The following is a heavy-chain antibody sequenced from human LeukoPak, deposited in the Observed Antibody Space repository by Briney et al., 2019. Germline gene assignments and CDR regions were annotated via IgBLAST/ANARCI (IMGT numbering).Heavy chain of an antibody. CDR2: ISGSGGST. Sequence: QPGGSLRLSCAASGFTFSSYAMSWVRPAPGKGLEWVSTISGSGGSTYYADSVKGRFTISRDNSKNTLYLQMNSLRAEDTAVYYCAKDLYSSTWYNWFDPWGQGTLVTVSS. V-gene: IGHV3-23*01. D-gene: IGHD6-13*01. CDR1: GFTFSSYA. CDR3: AKDLYSSTWYNWFDP. J-gene: IGHJ5*02.